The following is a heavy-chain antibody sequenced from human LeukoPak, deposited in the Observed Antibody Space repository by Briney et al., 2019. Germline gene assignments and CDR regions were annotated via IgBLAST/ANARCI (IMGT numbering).Heavy chain of an antibody. CDR3: ARIMTTVNGDYYYYMDV. V-gene: IGHV4-4*07. CDR2: IYTSGST. CDR1: GGSISSYY. Sequence: PSETLSLTCTVSGGSISSYYWSWIRQPAGKGLEWIGRIYTSGSTNYNPSLKSRVTISVDKSKNQFSLKLSSVAAADTAVYYCARIMTTVNGDYYYYMDVWGKGTTVTVSS. J-gene: IGHJ6*03. D-gene: IGHD4-17*01.